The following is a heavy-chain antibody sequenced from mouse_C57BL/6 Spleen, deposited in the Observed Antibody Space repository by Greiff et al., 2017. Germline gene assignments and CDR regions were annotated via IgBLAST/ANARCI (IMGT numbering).Heavy chain of an antibody. J-gene: IGHJ2*01. CDR2: IYPGDGDT. CDR1: GYAFSSSW. V-gene: IGHV1-82*01. CDR3: ARSGGYYGFDY. D-gene: IGHD2-3*01. Sequence: QVQLQQSGPELVKPGASVKISCKASGYAFSSSWMNWVKQRPGKGLEWIGRIYPGDGDTNYNGKFKGKATLTADKSSSTAYMQLSSLTSEDSAVYFCARSGGYYGFDYWGQGTTLTVSS.